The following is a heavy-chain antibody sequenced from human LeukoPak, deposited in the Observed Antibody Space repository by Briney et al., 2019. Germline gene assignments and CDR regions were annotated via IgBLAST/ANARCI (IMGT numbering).Heavy chain of an antibody. V-gene: IGHV3-48*04. D-gene: IGHD1-1*01. CDR1: GFTFSSYS. CDR3: ARGGTFVSDY. J-gene: IGHJ4*02. CDR2: ISSSGSTI. Sequence: GGSLRLSCAASGFTFSSYSMNWVRQAPGKGLEWVSYISSSGSTIYYADSVKGRFTISRDNAKNSLYLQMDSLRAEDTAVYYCARGGTFVSDYWGQGTLVTVSS.